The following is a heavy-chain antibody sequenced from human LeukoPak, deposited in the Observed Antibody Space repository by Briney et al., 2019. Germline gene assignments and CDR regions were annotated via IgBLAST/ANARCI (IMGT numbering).Heavy chain of an antibody. CDR3: AKDNGSALIDY. CDR2: ISYDGSNK. J-gene: IGHJ4*02. D-gene: IGHD3-10*01. CDR1: GFTFSSYG. Sequence: PGRSLRLSCAPSGFTFSSYGMHWVRQAPGKGLEWVAVISYDGSNKYYADSVKGRFTISRDNSKNTLYLQMNSLRAEDTAVYYCAKDNGSALIDYWGQGTLVTVSS. V-gene: IGHV3-30*18.